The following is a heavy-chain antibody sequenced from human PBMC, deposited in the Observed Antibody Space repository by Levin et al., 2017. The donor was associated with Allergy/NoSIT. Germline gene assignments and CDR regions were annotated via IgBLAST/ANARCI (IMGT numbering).Heavy chain of an antibody. CDR2: VHYTGST. CDR3: VRHRFYYDPRSNQEVFDF. Sequence: SETLSLLCTVSGGSIRSYYWGWIRQPPGKGLEWIGYVHYTGSTNYNPSLKSRLTISVDTSMNQFSLNLSSVTAADTAVYYCVRHRFYYDPRSNQEVFDFWGQGTLVTVSS. D-gene: IGHD3-22*01. V-gene: IGHV4-59*08. CDR1: GGSIRSYY. J-gene: IGHJ4*02.